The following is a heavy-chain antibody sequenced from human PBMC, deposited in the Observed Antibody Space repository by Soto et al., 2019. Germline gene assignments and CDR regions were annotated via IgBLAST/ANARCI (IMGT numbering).Heavy chain of an antibody. J-gene: IGHJ4*02. CDR1: GGTFSSYA. CDR2: IIPIFGTA. CDR3: ARGPIAVAGTLHYFDY. D-gene: IGHD6-19*01. V-gene: IGHV1-69*01. Sequence: QVQLVQSGAEVKKPGSSVKVSCKAAGGTFSSYAISWVRQAPGQGIEWMGGIIPIFGTANYAQKFQGRVTITADESTSTAYMELSSLRSEDTAVYHCARGPIAVAGTLHYFDYWGQGTLVTVSS.